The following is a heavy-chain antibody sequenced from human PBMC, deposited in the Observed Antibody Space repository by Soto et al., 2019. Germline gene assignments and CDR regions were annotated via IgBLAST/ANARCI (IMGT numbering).Heavy chain of an antibody. V-gene: IGHV3-33*01. CDR1: GFTFSTYG. D-gene: IGHD3-10*01. Sequence: QVQLVESGGGVVQPGRSLRLSCAASGFTFSTYGMHWVRQAPGKGLEWVGIIWYDGSNKYYGDSVKDRFTISRDNSKNTLFLQMNYLRAEDTAVYYCATYFTPHYMDVWGTGTTVTVSS. J-gene: IGHJ6*03. CDR2: IWYDGSNK. CDR3: ATYFTPHYMDV.